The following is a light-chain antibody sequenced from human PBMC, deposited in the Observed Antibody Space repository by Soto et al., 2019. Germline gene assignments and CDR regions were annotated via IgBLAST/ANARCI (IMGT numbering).Light chain of an antibody. J-gene: IGKJ4*01. CDR1: QSVGSY. V-gene: IGKV3-11*01. CDR2: DAS. CDR3: QQRSDWPST. Sequence: EIVLTQSPATLSLSPGERATLSCMASQSVGSYLAWYQQKPGQAPRLLIYDASNRATGIPARFSGSGSGTDFTLTISSLAPDDFAVYDCQQRSDWPSTFGGGTKVQIK.